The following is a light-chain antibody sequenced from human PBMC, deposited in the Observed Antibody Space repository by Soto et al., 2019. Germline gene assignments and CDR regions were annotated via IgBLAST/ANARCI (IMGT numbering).Light chain of an antibody. CDR3: FSYTSSGAYV. CDR2: EVS. J-gene: IGLJ1*01. CDR1: SSDVGNYKY. V-gene: IGLV2-14*01. Sequence: SVLTQPASVSGSPGQSITISCTGTSSDVGNYKYVSWYQQHPGKAPKLMIYEVSNRPSGVSNRFSGSKYGNTASLTISGLQAEDETHYYCFSYTSSGAYVFGIGTTVTVL.